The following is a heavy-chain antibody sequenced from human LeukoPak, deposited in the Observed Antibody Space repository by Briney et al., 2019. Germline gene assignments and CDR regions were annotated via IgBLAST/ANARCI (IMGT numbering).Heavy chain of an antibody. J-gene: IGHJ1*01. Sequence: ASVKVSCKASGYTFTSYGISWVRQAPGQGLEWMGWISAYNGNTNYAQKLQGRVTMTTDTSTSTAYMELRSLRSEDTAVYYCAREPGIAARRYFQHWGQGTLVTVSS. CDR2: ISAYNGNT. V-gene: IGHV1-18*01. CDR3: AREPGIAARRYFQH. D-gene: IGHD6-6*01. CDR1: GYTFTSYG.